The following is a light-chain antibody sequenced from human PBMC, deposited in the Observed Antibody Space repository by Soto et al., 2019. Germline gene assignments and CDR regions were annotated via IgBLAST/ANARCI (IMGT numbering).Light chain of an antibody. CDR2: GAS. Sequence: EIVMTQSPATLSVSPGERATLSCRASQSVSSNLAWYQQKPGQAPRLLIYGASTRATGIPASFSGSGSRTEFTLTITTMLSDDFAVYYYQQYNIWPRTFGQAPKVDIK. CDR3: QQYNIWPRT. V-gene: IGKV3-15*01. CDR1: QSVSSN. J-gene: IGKJ1*01.